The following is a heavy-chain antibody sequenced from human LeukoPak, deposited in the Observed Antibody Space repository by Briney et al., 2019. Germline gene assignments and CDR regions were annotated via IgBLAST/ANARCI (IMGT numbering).Heavy chain of an antibody. Sequence: SETLSLSCTGSGDSMNNYYWSWIRQPPGKGLEWIGNINYSGSTNYNPSLKSRVTISVDTSKNQFSLKLSSVTAADTAVYYCARDALRGSGRNNWFDPWGQGTLVTVSS. V-gene: IGHV4-59*01. J-gene: IGHJ5*02. CDR3: ARDALRGSGRNNWFDP. D-gene: IGHD3-10*01. CDR2: INYSGST. CDR1: GDSMNNYY.